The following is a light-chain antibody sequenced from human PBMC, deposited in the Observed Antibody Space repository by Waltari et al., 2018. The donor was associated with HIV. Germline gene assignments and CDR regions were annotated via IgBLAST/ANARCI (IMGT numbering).Light chain of an antibody. J-gene: IGLJ3*02. CDR2: LNNNGSH. CDR1: SRHSTYA. CDR3: QTWGTGIQV. V-gene: IGLV4-69*01. Sequence: QLVVTQSHSASASLGASVKLTCTLSSRHSTYAIPCHRQQPEKAPRYLMKLNNNGSHIKGDGIPNRFSGSSSGAERYLTISSLQSEDEADYYCQTWGTGIQVFGGGTKLTVL.